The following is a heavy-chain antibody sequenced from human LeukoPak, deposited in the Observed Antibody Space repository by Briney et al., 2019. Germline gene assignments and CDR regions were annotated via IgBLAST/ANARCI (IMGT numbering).Heavy chain of an antibody. CDR3: AREIGGSSGFDY. CDR1: GFTFSSYE. J-gene: IGHJ4*02. V-gene: IGHV3-48*03. Sequence: GGSLRLSCAASGFTFSSYEMNWVRQAPGKGLEWVSYISSSGSTIYYADSVKGRFTISRDNAKNSLYLQMNSLRAEDTAVYYCAREIGGSSGFDYWGQGTLVTVSS. D-gene: IGHD3-22*01. CDR2: ISSSGSTI.